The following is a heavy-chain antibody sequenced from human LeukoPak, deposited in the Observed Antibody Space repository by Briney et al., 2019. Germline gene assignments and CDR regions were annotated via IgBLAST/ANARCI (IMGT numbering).Heavy chain of an antibody. V-gene: IGHV4-59*01. D-gene: IGHD3-22*01. Sequence: NPSETLSLTCTVSGGSISSYYWSWIRQPPGKGLEWIGYIYYGGSTNYNPSLKSRVTISVDTSKNQFSLKLSSVTAADTAVYYCARGFYDSSGSGAFDIWGQGTMVTVSS. J-gene: IGHJ3*02. CDR3: ARGFYDSSGSGAFDI. CDR2: IYYGGST. CDR1: GGSISSYY.